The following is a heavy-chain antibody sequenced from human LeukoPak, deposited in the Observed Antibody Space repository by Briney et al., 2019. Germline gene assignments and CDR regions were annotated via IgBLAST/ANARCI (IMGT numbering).Heavy chain of an antibody. J-gene: IGHJ4*02. CDR3: AGVGATGAFDY. CDR1: GFIFSSYG. V-gene: IGHV3-30*02. D-gene: IGHD1-26*01. CDR2: IRYDGNNK. Sequence: GGSLRLSCAASGFIFSSYGMHWVRQAPGKGLEWVAFIRYDGNNKYYADSVEGRFTISRDNSKNTLYLQMNSLRAEDTAVYYCAGVGATGAFDYWGQGTLVTVSS.